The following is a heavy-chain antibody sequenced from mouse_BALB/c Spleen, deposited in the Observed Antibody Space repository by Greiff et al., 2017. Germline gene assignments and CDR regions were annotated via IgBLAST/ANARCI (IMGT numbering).Heavy chain of an antibody. CDR1: GFTFSDYY. CDR2: ISDGGSYT. CDR3: ARNYGLYYAMDY. Sequence: DVKLVESGGGLVKPGGSLKLSCAASGFTFSDYYMYWVRQTPEKRLEWVATISDGGSYTYYPDSVKGRFTISRDNAKNNLYLQMSSLKSEDTAMYYCARNYGLYYAMDYWGQGTSVTVSS. J-gene: IGHJ4*01. D-gene: IGHD1-1*01. V-gene: IGHV5-4*02.